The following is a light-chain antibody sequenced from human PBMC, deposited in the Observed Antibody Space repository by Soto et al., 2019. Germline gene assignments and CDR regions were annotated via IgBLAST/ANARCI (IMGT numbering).Light chain of an antibody. V-gene: IGLV2-8*01. J-gene: IGLJ1*01. Sequence: QSXXXQXPXASXXFGXXXXISXXXXXSXXGGYNYVSWYQQHPGKAPKLMIYEVSERPSGVPDRFSGSKSGNTASLTVSGLQADDEADYYCSSYSGTNYHYVFGTGTKVT. CDR2: EVS. CDR3: SSYSGTNYHYV. CDR1: XSXXGGYNY.